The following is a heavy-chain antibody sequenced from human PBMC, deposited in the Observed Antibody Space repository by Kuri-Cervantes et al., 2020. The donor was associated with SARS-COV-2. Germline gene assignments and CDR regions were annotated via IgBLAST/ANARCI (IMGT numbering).Heavy chain of an antibody. CDR2: ISYDVSNK. Sequence: GESLKISCAASGFTFSSYGMHWVRQAPGKGLEWVAVISYDVSNKYYADSVKGRFTISRDNSKNTPYLQMNSLRAEDTAVYYCARAHNGRAVADFDYWGQGTLVTVSS. CDR1: GFTFSSYG. D-gene: IGHD6-19*01. V-gene: IGHV3-30*03. CDR3: ARAHNGRAVADFDY. J-gene: IGHJ4*02.